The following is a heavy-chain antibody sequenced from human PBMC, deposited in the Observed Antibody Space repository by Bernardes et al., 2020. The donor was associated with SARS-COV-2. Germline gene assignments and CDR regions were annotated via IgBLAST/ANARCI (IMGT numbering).Heavy chain of an antibody. D-gene: IGHD1-26*01. Sequence: ASVKVSCKASGYTFTSYGISWVRQAPGQGLEWMGWISAYNGNTNYAQKLQGRVTMTTDTSTSTAYMELRSLRSDDTAVYYCARADSGSYYALLVVDFDYWGQGTLVTVSS. J-gene: IGHJ4*02. CDR1: GYTFTSYG. CDR2: ISAYNGNT. CDR3: ARADSGSYYALLVVDFDY. V-gene: IGHV1-18*01.